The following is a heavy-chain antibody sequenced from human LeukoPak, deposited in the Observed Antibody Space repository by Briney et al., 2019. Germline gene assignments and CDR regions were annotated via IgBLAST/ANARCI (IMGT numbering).Heavy chain of an antibody. J-gene: IGHJ3*02. CDR1: GYTFTSYG. V-gene: IGHV1-18*01. Sequence: ASVKVSCKASGYTFTSYGISWVGQAPGQGVEWMGWISAYNGNTNYAQKLQGRVTMTTDTSTSTAYMELRSLRSDDTAVYYCARDSQDDYDILTGYFGDDAFDIWGQGTMVTVSS. CDR2: ISAYNGNT. CDR3: ARDSQDDYDILTGYFGDDAFDI. D-gene: IGHD3-9*01.